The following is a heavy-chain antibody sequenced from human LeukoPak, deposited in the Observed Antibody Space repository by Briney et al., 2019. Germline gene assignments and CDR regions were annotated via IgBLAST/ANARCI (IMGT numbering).Heavy chain of an antibody. Sequence: GGSLRLSCAASKFTFSTFSMSWVRQASGKGLEWVSSISGSGGYTYYADSVKGRFTISRDNSKNTLYLQMNSLRAEDTAVYYCAKGFVVVVSATQSSWFDPWGQGTLVTVSS. D-gene: IGHD2-15*01. CDR1: KFTFSTFS. J-gene: IGHJ5*02. V-gene: IGHV3-23*01. CDR3: AKGFVVVVSATQSSWFDP. CDR2: ISGSGGYT.